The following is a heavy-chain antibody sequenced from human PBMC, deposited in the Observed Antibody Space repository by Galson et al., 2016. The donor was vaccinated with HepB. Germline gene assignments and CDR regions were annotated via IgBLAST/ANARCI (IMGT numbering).Heavy chain of an antibody. CDR2: ISYSGST. V-gene: IGHV4-39*07. CDR3: ARDLGLRTAAGTLGDY. Sequence: SETLSLTCTVSGGSINSNSYYWGWIRQPPGKGLEWIGSISYSGSTYYNASLKSRVTISLDTSKNQFSLKLTSVTAADTAVYYCARDLGLRTAAGTLGDYWGQGTLVAVSS. D-gene: IGHD6-13*01. J-gene: IGHJ4*02. CDR1: GGSINSNSYY.